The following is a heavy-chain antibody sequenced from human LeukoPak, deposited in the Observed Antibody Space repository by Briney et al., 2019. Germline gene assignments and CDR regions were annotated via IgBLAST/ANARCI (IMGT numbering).Heavy chain of an antibody. Sequence: SETLSLTCTVSGGSISSGSYYWSWIRQPAGKGLEWIGRIYTSGSTNYNPSLKSRVTISVDTSKSQFSLKLSSVTAADTAVYYCARSSPVGATFYFDYWGQGTLVTVSS. V-gene: IGHV4-61*02. CDR3: ARSSPVGATFYFDY. D-gene: IGHD1-26*01. CDR1: GGSISSGSYY. CDR2: IYTSGST. J-gene: IGHJ4*02.